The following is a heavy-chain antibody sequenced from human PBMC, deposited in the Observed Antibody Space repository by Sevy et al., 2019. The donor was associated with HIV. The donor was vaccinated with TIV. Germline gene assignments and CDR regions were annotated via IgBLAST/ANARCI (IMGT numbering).Heavy chain of an antibody. V-gene: IGHV3-7*01. Sequence: GGSLRLSCVASGFTLDNYWMQWVRQAPGKGLEWVANIRQDGNEIYYADSVKGRFTISRDNAKESLYLQMSNLRVEDTAIYYCARRYFDLWGQGVLVTVSS. J-gene: IGHJ4*02. CDR1: GFTLDNYW. CDR3: ARRYFDL. CDR2: IRQDGNEI.